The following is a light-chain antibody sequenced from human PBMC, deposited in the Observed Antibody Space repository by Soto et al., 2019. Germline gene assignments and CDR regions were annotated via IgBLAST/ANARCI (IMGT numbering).Light chain of an antibody. V-gene: IGLV2-14*01. CDR1: SSDVGGYNY. J-gene: IGLJ1*01. CDR2: DVS. CDR3: SSYTSSDWV. Sequence: QSALTQPASVSGSPGQWITISCTGTSSDVGGYNYVSWYQQHPGKAPKLMIYDVSNRPSGVSNRFSGSKSGNTASLTISGLQAEDEADYYCSSYTSSDWVFGTGTKLTVL.